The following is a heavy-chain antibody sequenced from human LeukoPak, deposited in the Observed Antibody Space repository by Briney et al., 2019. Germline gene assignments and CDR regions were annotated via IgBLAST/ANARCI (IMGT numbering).Heavy chain of an antibody. Sequence: ASVKVSCKASGYTFTSYDINWVRQATGQGLEWMGWMNPNSGNTRYAQKFQGRVTITRNTSISTAYMELSSLRSEDTAVYYCARDGYDSSGYYGYYYYYMDVWGKGTTVTVSS. CDR3: ARDGYDSSGYYGYYYYYMDV. J-gene: IGHJ6*03. CDR2: MNPNSGNT. V-gene: IGHV1-8*03. D-gene: IGHD3-22*01. CDR1: GYTFTSYD.